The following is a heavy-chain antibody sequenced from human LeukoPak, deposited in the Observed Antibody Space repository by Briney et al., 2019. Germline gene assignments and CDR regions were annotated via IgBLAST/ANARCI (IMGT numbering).Heavy chain of an antibody. V-gene: IGHV3-30*02. J-gene: IGHJ4*02. Sequence: GGSLRLSCAASGFTFSSYGMHWDRQAPGKGLEWVAFIRYDGSNKYYADSVKGRFTISRDNSKNTLYLQMNSLRAEDTAVYYCATPGGIAARPGYFDYWGQGTLVTVSS. CDR3: ATPGGIAARPGYFDY. D-gene: IGHD6-6*01. CDR1: GFTFSSYG. CDR2: IRYDGSNK.